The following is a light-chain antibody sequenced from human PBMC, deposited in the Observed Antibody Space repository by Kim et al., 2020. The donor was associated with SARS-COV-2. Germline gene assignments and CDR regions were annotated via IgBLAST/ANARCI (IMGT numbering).Light chain of an antibody. Sequence: DIQMTQSPSSLSAAVGDRVTITCQASHDINNCLSWYQQKAGKAPKLLIYDASNLQTGVPSRFSGSGSETDFTFTISSLQPEDIATYYCQQYDNLLSFGGGTKVDIK. CDR1: HDINNC. J-gene: IGKJ4*01. CDR3: QQYDNLLS. CDR2: DAS. V-gene: IGKV1-33*01.